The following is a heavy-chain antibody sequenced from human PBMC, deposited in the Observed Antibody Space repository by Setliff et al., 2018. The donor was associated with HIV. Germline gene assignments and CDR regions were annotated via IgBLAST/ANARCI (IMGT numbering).Heavy chain of an antibody. CDR2: IYASGST. Sequence: SETLSLTCTVSGGSISSYSWSWIRQPPGKGLEWIGYIYASGSTNYNPSLKSRVTISVDTSENQFSLKLTSVTAADTAMYFCARDATSEGYMDVWGKGTTVTVSS. CDR1: GGSISSYS. V-gene: IGHV4-4*08. CDR3: ARDATSEGYMDV. J-gene: IGHJ6*03.